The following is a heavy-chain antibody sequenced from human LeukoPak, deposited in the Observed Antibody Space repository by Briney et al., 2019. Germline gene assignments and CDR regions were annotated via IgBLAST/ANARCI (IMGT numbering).Heavy chain of an antibody. CDR3: ARDRLYGDYKTEFDS. V-gene: IGHV3-30*03. CDR1: GFTFSSYG. J-gene: IGHJ4*02. Sequence: GGSLRLSCEASGFTFSSYGIHWVRQAPGKGLEWVAVISYDGSNKYYADSVKGRFTISRDNSKNTLYLEMNSLRAEDTAVYYCARDRLYGDYKTEFDSWGQGTLVTVSS. D-gene: IGHD4-17*01. CDR2: ISYDGSNK.